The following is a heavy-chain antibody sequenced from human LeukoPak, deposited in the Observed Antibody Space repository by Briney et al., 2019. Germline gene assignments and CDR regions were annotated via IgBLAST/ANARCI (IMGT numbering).Heavy chain of an antibody. D-gene: IGHD5-24*01. CDR3: ARGLVEMATVYFDY. V-gene: IGHV3-53*01. J-gene: IGHJ4*02. CDR2: IYSGGVT. Sequence: GGSLRLSCAASGFSVSSNYMSWVRQAPGKGLEWVSFIYSGGVTYYADSVKGRFTISRDNSKNTLYLQMNSLRAEDTAVYYCARGLVEMATVYFDYWGQGTLVTVSS. CDR1: GFSVSSNY.